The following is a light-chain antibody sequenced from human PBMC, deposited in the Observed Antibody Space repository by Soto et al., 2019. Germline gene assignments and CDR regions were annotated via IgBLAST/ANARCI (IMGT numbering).Light chain of an antibody. J-gene: IGKJ5*01. Sequence: EILLTQAPAPPSVSPGEGAPLSCRASQGIGDTLAWYQQKPGQTPRLLLYDTSIRATGVPDRFSGSGSGTEFALTISRLQSEDFAVYYCQKYNNWPPITFGQGTRLEIK. CDR2: DTS. CDR1: QGIGDT. V-gene: IGKV3-15*01. CDR3: QKYNNWPPIT.